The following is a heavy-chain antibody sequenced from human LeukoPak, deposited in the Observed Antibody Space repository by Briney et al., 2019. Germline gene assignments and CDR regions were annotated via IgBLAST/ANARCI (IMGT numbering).Heavy chain of an antibody. J-gene: IGHJ4*02. Sequence: GGSLRLSCAASGFDFSAFGMNWVRQAPGKGLEWVAVISYDGSNKYYADSVKGRFTISRDNSKNTLYLQMNSLRAEDTAVYYCARDFRRGDYYDSSGYYYSFDYWGQGTLVTVSS. CDR1: GFDFSAFG. CDR3: ARDFRRGDYYDSSGYYYSFDY. D-gene: IGHD3-22*01. CDR2: ISYDGSNK. V-gene: IGHV3-30*03.